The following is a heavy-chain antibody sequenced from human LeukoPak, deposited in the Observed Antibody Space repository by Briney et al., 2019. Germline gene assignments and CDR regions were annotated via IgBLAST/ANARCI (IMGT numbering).Heavy chain of an antibody. CDR1: GYSFTSYW. CDR3: ARRGLYCSGGSCRDY. Sequence: GESLKISCKGSGYSFTSYWIGWVRQMPGIGLEWMGIIYPGDSDTRYSPSFQGQVTISADKSISTAYLQWSSLKASDTAMYYCARRGLYCSGGSCRDYWGQGTLVTVSS. D-gene: IGHD2-15*01. V-gene: IGHV5-51*01. J-gene: IGHJ4*02. CDR2: IYPGDSDT.